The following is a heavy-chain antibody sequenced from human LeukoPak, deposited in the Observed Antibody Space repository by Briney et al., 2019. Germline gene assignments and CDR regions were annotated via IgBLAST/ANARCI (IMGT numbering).Heavy chain of an antibody. CDR2: INPSGGNT. CDR1: GYTFTSYY. J-gene: IGHJ4*02. D-gene: IGHD2/OR15-2a*01. Sequence: ASVKVSCKASGYTFTSYYMHWVRQAPEQGLEWMGIINPSGGNTSYTQKCQGRVTMTRDPSTPTVYKELSSLRSQDPAVYYCARHKEVGDYYYFDYWGQGTLVTVSS. CDR3: ARHKEVGDYYYFDY. V-gene: IGHV1-46*01.